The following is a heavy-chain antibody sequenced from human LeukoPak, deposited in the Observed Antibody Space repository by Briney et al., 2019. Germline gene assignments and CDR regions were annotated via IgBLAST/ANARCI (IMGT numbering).Heavy chain of an antibody. V-gene: IGHV4-34*01. CDR2: INHSGST. Sequence: PSETLCLTCAVYGGSFSGYYWSRIRQPPGKGLEWIGEINHSGSTNYNPSLKSRVTISVDTSKNQFSLKLSSVTAADTAVYYCARGSGIATAWFDLWGQGTLVTVPS. J-gene: IGHJ5*02. CDR1: GGSFSGYY. D-gene: IGHD6-25*01. CDR3: ARGSGIATAWFDL.